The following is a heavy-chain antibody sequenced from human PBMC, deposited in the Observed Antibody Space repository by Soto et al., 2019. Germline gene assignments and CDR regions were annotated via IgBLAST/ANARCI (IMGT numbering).Heavy chain of an antibody. Sequence: GGSLRLSCAASGFPFSNYAMSWVRPAPGKGLEWVSLVSATAGTTYYTDSVKGRFTISRDNSRNTVYLQMNSLRADDTAVYYCAKDRLAGGFDYWGQGTLVTVSS. J-gene: IGHJ4*02. V-gene: IGHV3-23*01. D-gene: IGHD3-16*01. CDR2: VSATAGTT. CDR1: GFPFSNYA. CDR3: AKDRLAGGFDY.